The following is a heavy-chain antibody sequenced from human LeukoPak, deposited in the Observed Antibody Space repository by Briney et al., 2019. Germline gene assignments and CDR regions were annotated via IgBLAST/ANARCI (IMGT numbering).Heavy chain of an antibody. CDR3: ARGGILEATSYFDY. V-gene: IGHV1-2*02. J-gene: IGHJ4*02. D-gene: IGHD1-1*01. CDR2: INPNSGGT. CDR1: AYTFTGYY. Sequence: ASVKVSCKAYAYTFTGYYVHWVRQAPGQGLEWMGWINPNSGGTNYAQKFQGRVTMTRDTSISTAYMELSRLRSDDTAVYYCARGGILEATSYFDYWGQGTLVTVSS.